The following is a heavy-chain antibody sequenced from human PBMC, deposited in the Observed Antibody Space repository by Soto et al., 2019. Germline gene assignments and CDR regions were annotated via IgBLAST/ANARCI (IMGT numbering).Heavy chain of an antibody. CDR1: GGSVSSGSYY. CDR2: IYYSGST. CDR3: ARDLRLWFGELLPVDYFYGMDV. V-gene: IGHV4-61*01. Sequence: QVQLQESGPGLVKPSETLSLTCTVSGGSVSSGSYYWSWIRQPPGKGLEWIGYIYYSGSTNYHPSLQGRVTISVDTSKNQFSLKLSSVTAADTAVYYCARDLRLWFGELLPVDYFYGMDVWGQGTTVTVSS. J-gene: IGHJ6*02. D-gene: IGHD3-10*01.